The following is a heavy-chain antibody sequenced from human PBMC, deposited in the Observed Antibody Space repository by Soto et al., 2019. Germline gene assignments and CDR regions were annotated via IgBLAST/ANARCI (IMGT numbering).Heavy chain of an antibody. CDR2: ISSSSSYI. CDR1: GFTFSSYS. Sequence: EVQLVESGGGLVKPGGSLRLSCAASGFTFSSYSMHWVRQAPGTGLEWVSSISSSSSYIYYADSVKGRFTISRDNAKNSLDLQMNSMRAEDTAVYYCARDRVIVGATTHSYYGMDFWGQGTTVTVSS. J-gene: IGHJ6*02. D-gene: IGHD1-26*01. CDR3: ARDRVIVGATTHSYYGMDF. V-gene: IGHV3-21*01.